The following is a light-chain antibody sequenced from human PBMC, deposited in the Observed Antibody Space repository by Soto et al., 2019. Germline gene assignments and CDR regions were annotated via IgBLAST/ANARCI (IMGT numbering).Light chain of an antibody. Sequence: QSVLTQPPSVSAAPGQTITISCTGSSSNIGNNYVSWYQQHPGTAPKLLIYDNNKRPSGIPDRFSGSKSGTAATLGITGLETGDEADYYCGTWTSSLSAVVFGGGTKLTVL. CDR2: DNN. J-gene: IGLJ2*01. CDR1: SSNIGNNY. CDR3: GTWTSSLSAVV. V-gene: IGLV1-51*01.